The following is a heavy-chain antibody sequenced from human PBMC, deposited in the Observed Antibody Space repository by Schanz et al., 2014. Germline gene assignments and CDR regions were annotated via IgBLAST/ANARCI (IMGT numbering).Heavy chain of an antibody. Sequence: QVQLVESGGSVVQPWRSLRLSCAASGFSFNNYGLNWVRQAPGKGLEWVAAISYDGSNSYYADSVKGRFTISRDTSKNTLDLQMNSLRDEDTALYYCAKDMHKDYGGKPQAFDIWGQGTMVTVSS. CDR2: ISYDGSNS. J-gene: IGHJ3*02. V-gene: IGHV3-30*18. CDR1: GFSFNNYG. D-gene: IGHD4-17*01. CDR3: AKDMHKDYGGKPQAFDI.